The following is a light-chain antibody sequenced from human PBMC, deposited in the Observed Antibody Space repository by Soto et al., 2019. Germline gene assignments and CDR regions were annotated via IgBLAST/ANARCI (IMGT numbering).Light chain of an antibody. J-gene: IGKJ1*01. CDR2: AAS. Sequence: DIQLTQSPSFLSASVGDRVTITCRASHDISSYLTWYQQKPGKAPTVLIYAASTLQGGVPSRFSGSGSGTEFTLTISSLQSEDIATYYCQQYDNLPWTFGQGTKVEIK. V-gene: IGKV1-9*01. CDR3: QQYDNLPWT. CDR1: HDISSY.